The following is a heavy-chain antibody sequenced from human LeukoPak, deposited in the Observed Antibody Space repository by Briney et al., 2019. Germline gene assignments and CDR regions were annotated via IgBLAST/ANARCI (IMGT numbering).Heavy chain of an antibody. CDR2: INPNSGGT. Sequence: GASVKVSCKASGYTFTGYYMHWVRQAPGQGLEWMGWINPNSGGTNYEQKFQGRVTMTRDTSISTAYMELSRLRSDDTAVYYCARDPWLVEIDYWGQGTLVTVSS. CDR3: ARDPWLVEIDY. D-gene: IGHD6-19*01. V-gene: IGHV1-2*02. J-gene: IGHJ4*02. CDR1: GYTFTGYY.